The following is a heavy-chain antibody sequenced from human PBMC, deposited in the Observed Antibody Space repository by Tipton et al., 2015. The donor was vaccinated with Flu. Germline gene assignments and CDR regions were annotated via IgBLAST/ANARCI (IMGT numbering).Heavy chain of an antibody. Sequence: TLSLTCTVSGGSISSSSYYWGWICQPPGKGLERIGSIYYSGSTYYNPSLKSRVTISVDTSKNQFSLKLSSVTAADTAVYYCARDSRIWFGAYYYYYYGMDVWGQGTTVTVSS. J-gene: IGHJ6*02. CDR2: IYYSGST. D-gene: IGHD3-10*01. CDR3: ARDSRIWFGAYYYYYYGMDV. CDR1: GGSISSSSYY. V-gene: IGHV4-39*07.